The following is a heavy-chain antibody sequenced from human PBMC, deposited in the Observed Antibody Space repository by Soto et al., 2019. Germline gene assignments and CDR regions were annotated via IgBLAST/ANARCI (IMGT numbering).Heavy chain of an antibody. CDR1: GGSISSSSYY. D-gene: IGHD3-3*01. CDR2: IYYSGST. CDR3: ARLGGYYRGFDY. V-gene: IGHV4-39*01. Sequence: SETLSLTCTVSGGSISSSSYYWGWIRQPPGKGLEWIGSIYYSGSTYYNPSLKSRVTISVDTSKNQFSLKLSSVTTADTAVYYCARLGGYYRGFDYWGQGTLVTVS. J-gene: IGHJ4*02.